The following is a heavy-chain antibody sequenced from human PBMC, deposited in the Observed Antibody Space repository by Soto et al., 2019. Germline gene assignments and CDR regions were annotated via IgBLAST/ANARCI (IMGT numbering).Heavy chain of an antibody. D-gene: IGHD6-19*01. CDR1: GFTFSSYG. J-gene: IGHJ4*02. CDR2: IWYDGSNK. CDR3: ARDRTEYSSGWPVDY. Sequence: GSLRLSCAASGFTFSSYGMHWVRQAPGKGLEWVAVIWYDGSNKYYADSVKGRFTISRDNSKNTLYLQMNSLRAEDTAVYYCARDRTEYSSGWPVDYWGQGTLVTVSS. V-gene: IGHV3-33*01.